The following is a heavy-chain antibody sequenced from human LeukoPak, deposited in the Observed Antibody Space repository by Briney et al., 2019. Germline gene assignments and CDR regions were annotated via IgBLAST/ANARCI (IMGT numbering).Heavy chain of an antibody. CDR3: ARERKQWLEVNDAFDI. J-gene: IGHJ3*02. CDR2: IYTSGST. V-gene: IGHV4-61*02. Sequence: PSQTLSLTCTVSGGSISGGSYYWSWIRQPAGKGLEWIGRIYTSGSTNYNPSLKSRVTISVDTSKNQFSLKLSSVTAADTAVYYCARERKQWLEVNDAFDIWGQGTMVTVSS. CDR1: GGSISGGSYY. D-gene: IGHD6-19*01.